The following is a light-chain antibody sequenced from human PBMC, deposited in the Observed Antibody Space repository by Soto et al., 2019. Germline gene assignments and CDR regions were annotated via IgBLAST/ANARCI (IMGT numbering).Light chain of an antibody. V-gene: IGLV2-8*01. J-gene: IGLJ1*01. CDR2: DVN. CDR3: SSYAGSNNYV. CDR1: SSDVGAYNY. Sequence: HSVLTQPPSASGSPGQSVTISCTGTSSDVGAYNYVSWYQQHPGKAPKLMIYDVNKRPSGVPDRFSGSKSGNTASLTVSGLQAEDEADYYCSSYAGSNNYVFGAGTKVTVL.